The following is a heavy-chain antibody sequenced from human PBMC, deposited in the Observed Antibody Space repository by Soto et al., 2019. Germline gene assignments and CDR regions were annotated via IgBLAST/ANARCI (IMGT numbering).Heavy chain of an antibody. Sequence: ASVKVSCKASGYTFTRYTMNWVRQAPGQRLEWMGWINPDNGNTKSSQKFQDRVIITRDTSASTAYMDLSSLRSEDTTVYYCARGIATGQLDPWGQGTLVTVSS. V-gene: IGHV1-3*01. CDR2: INPDNGNT. CDR1: GYTFTRYT. CDR3: ARGIATGQLDP. J-gene: IGHJ5*02. D-gene: IGHD2-15*01.